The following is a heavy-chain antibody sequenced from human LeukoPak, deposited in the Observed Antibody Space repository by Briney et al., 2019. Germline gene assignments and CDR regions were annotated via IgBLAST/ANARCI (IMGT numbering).Heavy chain of an antibody. D-gene: IGHD6-13*01. J-gene: IGHJ6*02. CDR1: GFTFSSYA. CDR2: ISSVGSNK. V-gene: IGHV3-30-3*01. Sequence: PWSSLRLSCEASGFTFSSYAMRWVRQAPGKGLEWVAVISSVGSNKYYADSVKGRFTISRDKSKNTLYLQMNSLRAEDTAVYYCARELAAAGTSYYYYGMDVWGQGTTVTVSS. CDR3: ARELAAAGTSYYYYGMDV.